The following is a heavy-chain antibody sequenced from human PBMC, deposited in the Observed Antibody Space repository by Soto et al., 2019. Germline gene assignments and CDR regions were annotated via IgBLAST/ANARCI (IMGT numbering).Heavy chain of an antibody. Sequence: GGSLRLSCAASGFTFSSYWMSWVRQAPGKGLEWVANIKQDGSEKYYVDSVKGRFTISRDNAKNSLYLQMNSLRAEDTAVYYCAREVSGWGSAFDIWGQGTMVTVSS. D-gene: IGHD3-16*01. J-gene: IGHJ3*02. V-gene: IGHV3-7*03. CDR1: GFTFSSYW. CDR3: AREVSGWGSAFDI. CDR2: IKQDGSEK.